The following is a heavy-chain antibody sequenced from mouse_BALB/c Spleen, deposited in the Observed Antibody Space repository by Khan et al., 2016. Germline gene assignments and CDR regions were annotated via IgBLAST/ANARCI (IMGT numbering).Heavy chain of an antibody. J-gene: IGHJ3*01. CDR3: SRYGNILAWVAY. Sequence: VQLQQSGAELVRSGASVKLSCTASGFNIKDFYMHWVKQRPEQGLEWIGWIDPDNGDTEYDPNFQGKATMTADTSSNTAYLHLSSLTSEDTAVYYCSRYGNILAWVAYWDQGTLATVSA. CDR2: IDPDNGDT. D-gene: IGHD2-1*01. CDR1: GFNIKDFY. V-gene: IGHV14-4*02.